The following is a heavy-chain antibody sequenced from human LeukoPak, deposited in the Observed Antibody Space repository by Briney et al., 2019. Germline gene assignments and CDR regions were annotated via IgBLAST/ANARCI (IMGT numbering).Heavy chain of an antibody. D-gene: IGHD3-10*01. CDR3: ARDEFGDYIFYY. J-gene: IGHJ4*02. CDR1: GFSFSTTT. CDR2: ISSDGVNT. Sequence: GGSLRLSCAASGFSFSTTTMHWVRQASGKGLEYVSAISSDGVNTYYADSVKGRFTISRDNSKNTMYLQMGSLRGEDMALYFCARDEFGDYIFYYWGQGTQVTVSS. V-gene: IGHV3-64*02.